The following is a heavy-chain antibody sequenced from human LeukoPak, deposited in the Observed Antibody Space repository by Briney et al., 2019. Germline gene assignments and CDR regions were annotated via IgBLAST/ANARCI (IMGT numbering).Heavy chain of an antibody. Sequence: PGGSLRLSCAASGFTFSSYAMSWVRQAPGKGLEWVSAISGSGGSTYYADSVKGRFTISRDNSKNTLYLQMNSLRAEDTAVYYCAKDHFSGSYWGAAFDIWGQGTMVTVSS. CDR2: ISGSGGST. CDR1: GFTFSSYA. CDR3: AKDHFSGSYWGAAFDI. J-gene: IGHJ3*02. V-gene: IGHV3-23*01. D-gene: IGHD1-26*01.